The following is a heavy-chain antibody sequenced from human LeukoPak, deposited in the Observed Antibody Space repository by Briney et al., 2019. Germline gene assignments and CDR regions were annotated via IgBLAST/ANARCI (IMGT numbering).Heavy chain of an antibody. CDR3: ASRANCGGDCSPSDY. CDR2: IRYDGSNK. D-gene: IGHD2-21*02. CDR1: GFTFSSYG. Sequence: PGGSLRLSCAASGFTFSSYGMHWVRQAPGKGLEWVAFIRYDGSNKYHADSVKGRFTISRDNARNSLYLQMDSLRAEDTAMYYCASRANCGGDCSPSDYWGQGTLVTVSS. V-gene: IGHV3-30*02. J-gene: IGHJ4*02.